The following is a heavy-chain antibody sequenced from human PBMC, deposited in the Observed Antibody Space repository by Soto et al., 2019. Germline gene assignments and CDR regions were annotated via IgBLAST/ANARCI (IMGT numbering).Heavy chain of an antibody. Sequence: SVKVSCKASGGTLNNYAINWVRQAPGQGLEWMGGILPVSAPPDYAQKFQGRVSITADHSTSTVYMELSRPKSDDTAVYFCATDSNYDVSNSFWGQGTLVTVSS. CDR3: ATDSNYDVSNSF. J-gene: IGHJ4*02. D-gene: IGHD3-3*01. CDR1: GGTLNNYA. V-gene: IGHV1-69*13. CDR2: ILPVSAPP.